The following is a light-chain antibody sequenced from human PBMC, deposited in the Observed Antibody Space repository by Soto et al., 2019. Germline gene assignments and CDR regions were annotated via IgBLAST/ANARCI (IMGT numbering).Light chain of an antibody. CDR1: QSVGSY. Sequence: PGERATLSCRASQSVGSYLAWYQQKPGQAPRLLIYDASNRATGVPARFTGSGSGTDFTLTISSLEPEDFAVYYCHQRSYWLTFGGGTKVEIK. J-gene: IGKJ4*01. CDR2: DAS. CDR3: HQRSYWLT. V-gene: IGKV3-11*01.